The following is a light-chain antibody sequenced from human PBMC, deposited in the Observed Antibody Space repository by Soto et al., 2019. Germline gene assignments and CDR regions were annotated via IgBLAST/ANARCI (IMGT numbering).Light chain of an antibody. CDR3: NSYTSNNTYV. V-gene: IGLV2-14*03. CDR2: DVS. J-gene: IGLJ1*01. Sequence: QSVLTQPASVSGSPGQAITISCSGTSSDVGAFNYVSWYQQHPGKAHNLMIYDVSNRPSGVSNRFSGSKSGNTASLTISGLRAEDEADYYCNSYTSNNTYVFGTGTKVTVL. CDR1: SSDVGAFNY.